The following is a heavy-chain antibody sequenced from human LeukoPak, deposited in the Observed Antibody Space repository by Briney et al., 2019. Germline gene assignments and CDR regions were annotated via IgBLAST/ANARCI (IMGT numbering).Heavy chain of an antibody. J-gene: IGHJ5*02. Sequence: SETLSLTCTVSGGSISRSSYYWGWIRQPPGKGLEWVGLIHYSGSTYYSPSLKSRVIISVDTSKNLFSLNLSSVTAADTAVYRCARRRVEMAPTSEGNWFDPWGQGTLVTVSS. D-gene: IGHD5-24*01. CDR1: GGSISRSSYY. V-gene: IGHV4-39*01. CDR3: ARRRVEMAPTSEGNWFDP. CDR2: IHYSGST.